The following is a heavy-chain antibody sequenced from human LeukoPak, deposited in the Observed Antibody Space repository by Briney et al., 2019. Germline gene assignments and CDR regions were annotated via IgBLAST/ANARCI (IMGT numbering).Heavy chain of an antibody. D-gene: IGHD3-22*01. CDR3: ARDGYDSSGYYPRFDY. CDR2: IIPIFGTA. Sequence: SVKVSCKASGGTFSSYAISWVRQGPGQGLEWMGGIIPIFGTANYAQKFQGRVTITTDESTSTAYMELSSLRSEDTAVYYCARDGYDSSGYYPRFDYWGQGTLVTVSS. CDR1: GGTFSSYA. V-gene: IGHV1-69*05. J-gene: IGHJ4*02.